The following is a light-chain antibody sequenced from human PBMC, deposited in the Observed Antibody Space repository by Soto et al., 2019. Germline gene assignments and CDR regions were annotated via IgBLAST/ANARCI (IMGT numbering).Light chain of an antibody. CDR2: AAS. CDR3: QQSYSTPYT. V-gene: IGKV1-39*01. J-gene: IGKJ2*01. Sequence: DLPMTQSPSSLSTSVGDRVTITCRASQSISSYLNWYQQKPGKAPKLLIYAASSLQRGVPSRFSGSGSGTDFTLTISSLQPEDFATYSCQQSYSTPYTFGQGTKLEIK. CDR1: QSISSY.